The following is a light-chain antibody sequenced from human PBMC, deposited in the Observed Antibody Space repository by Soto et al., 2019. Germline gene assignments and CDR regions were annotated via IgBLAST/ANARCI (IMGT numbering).Light chain of an antibody. V-gene: IGKV1-8*01. CDR2: DAS. CDR1: RGISSA. J-gene: IGKJ5*01. CDR3: QQDYSHPVT. Sequence: ADGVAITWRASRGISSALAWYQQKPGKAPKLLIYDASTLQSGVPSRFSGSGSGTDFTLTIICLQSEDFATYYRQQDYSHPVTFGQGTRMEIK.